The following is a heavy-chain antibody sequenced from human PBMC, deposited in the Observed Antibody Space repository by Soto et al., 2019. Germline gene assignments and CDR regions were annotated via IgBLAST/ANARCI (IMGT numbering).Heavy chain of an antibody. CDR1: GYTFTSYG. J-gene: IGHJ6*03. V-gene: IGHV1-18*01. D-gene: IGHD3-9*01. CDR3: ARDQGYFDRSGYMDV. CDR2: ISAYNGNT. Sequence: QVQLVQSGAEVKKPGASVKVSCKASGYTFTSYGISWVRQAPGQGLEWMGWISAYNGNTNYAQKRQGRVTMTPDTSTSTACMELRSLRSDDTAVYYCARDQGYFDRSGYMDVWGKGTTVTVSS.